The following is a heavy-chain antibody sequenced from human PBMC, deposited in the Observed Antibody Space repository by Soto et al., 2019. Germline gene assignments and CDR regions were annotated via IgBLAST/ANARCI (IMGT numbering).Heavy chain of an antibody. CDR3: ARVVTVVKSFHYWYFDL. Sequence: QVQLVQSGAEVKKPGSSVKVSCKASGGTFSSYAISWVRQAPGQGLEWMGGIIPMFGTTNYAQKFQGRVTITADESTSTAYMELSRLRSEDTAVYYCARVVTVVKSFHYWYFDLWGRGTLVTVSS. J-gene: IGHJ2*01. CDR1: GGTFSSYA. CDR2: IIPMFGTT. V-gene: IGHV1-69*12. D-gene: IGHD2-15*01.